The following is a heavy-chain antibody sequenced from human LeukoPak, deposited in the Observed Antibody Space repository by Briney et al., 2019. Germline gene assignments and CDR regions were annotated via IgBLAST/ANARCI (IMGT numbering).Heavy chain of an antibody. J-gene: IGHJ5*02. CDR2: IDWDDDK. Sequence: SGPTLVKPTQTLTLTCTFSGFSLTTSGMRVSWIRQPPGKALEWLARIDWDDDKVYSTSLSTRLTISKDTSKNQVVLTMTNMDPVDTATYYCARTYGSRSYSWFDPWGQGTLVTVSS. CDR3: ARTYGSRSYSWFDP. CDR1: GFSLTTSGMR. D-gene: IGHD3-10*01. V-gene: IGHV2-70*04.